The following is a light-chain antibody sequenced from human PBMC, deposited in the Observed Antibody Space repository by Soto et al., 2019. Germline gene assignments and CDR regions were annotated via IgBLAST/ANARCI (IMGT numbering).Light chain of an antibody. CDR1: NIRTKS. CDR3: QVWDSGSEHYV. CDR2: DDS. Sequence: SYELTQPPSVSVAPGQTARITVGGNNIRTKSVHWYQQKPGQAPVLVVCDDSDRPSGIPERFSGSNSGNTATLTISRVEAGDEADYFCQVWDSGSEHYVFGAGTKLTVL. J-gene: IGLJ1*01. V-gene: IGLV3-21*02.